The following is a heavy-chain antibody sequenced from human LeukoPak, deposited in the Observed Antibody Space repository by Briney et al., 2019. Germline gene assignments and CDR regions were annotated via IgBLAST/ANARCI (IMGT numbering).Heavy chain of an antibody. CDR1: GGSISSDRFY. CDR3: ARVPDWTYVPDY. D-gene: IGHD3/OR15-3a*01. CDR2: IKSSNT. Sequence: PSETLSLTCTVSGGSISSDRFYWTWVRQPAGKGLEWIGRIKSSNTNYNPSIKSRVNISVDTSTNQFSLKLSSLTAADTAVYYCARVPDWTYVPDYWGQGALVTVSS. V-gene: IGHV4-61*02. J-gene: IGHJ4*02.